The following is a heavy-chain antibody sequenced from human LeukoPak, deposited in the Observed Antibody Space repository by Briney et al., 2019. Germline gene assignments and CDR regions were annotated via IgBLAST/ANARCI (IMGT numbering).Heavy chain of an antibody. J-gene: IGHJ4*02. V-gene: IGHV3-21*01. CDR1: AFSFSNYN. Sequence: GGSLRLSCAASAFSFSNYNMNWVRQAPGKGLEWVSSITSSGSYIYYADSVKGRFTISRDNAKNSLYLQMNSLRAEDTAVYYCARAAYYDSSGPFDYWGQGTLVTVSS. CDR2: ITSSGSYI. D-gene: IGHD3-22*01. CDR3: ARAAYYDSSGPFDY.